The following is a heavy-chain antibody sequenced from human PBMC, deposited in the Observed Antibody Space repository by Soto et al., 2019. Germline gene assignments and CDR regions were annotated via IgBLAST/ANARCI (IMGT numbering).Heavy chain of an antibody. CDR3: ARVEIMGSDYSNELVVDY. D-gene: IGHD4-4*01. Sequence: SVKVSCKASGGTFSSYAISWVRQAPGQGLEWMGGIIPIFGTANYAQKFQGRVTITADESTSTAYMELSSLRSEDTAVYYCARVEIMGSDYSNELVVDYWGQGTLVTVSS. CDR1: GGTFSSYA. V-gene: IGHV1-69*13. CDR2: IIPIFGTA. J-gene: IGHJ4*02.